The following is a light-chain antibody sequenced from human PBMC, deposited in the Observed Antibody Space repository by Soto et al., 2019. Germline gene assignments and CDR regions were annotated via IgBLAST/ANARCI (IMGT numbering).Light chain of an antibody. Sequence: QSALTQPASVSGSPGQSITISCTGTSSDVGGYNYVSWYQQHPGKAPKLMIYEVSNRPSGVSNRFSGSKSGNTASLTISGLQAEDEADYYCSSYTSSSTLGFGTGTKLTFL. CDR3: SSYTSSSTLG. CDR2: EVS. CDR1: SSDVGGYNY. J-gene: IGLJ1*01. V-gene: IGLV2-14*01.